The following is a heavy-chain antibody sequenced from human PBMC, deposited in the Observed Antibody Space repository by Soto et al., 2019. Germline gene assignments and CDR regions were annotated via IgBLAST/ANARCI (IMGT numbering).Heavy chain of an antibody. V-gene: IGHV3-21*01. Sequence: GGSLRLSCAASGFTFSSYSINWVRQAPWKGLEWVSSISSSSIYIYYADSVKRRFTISRDNAKNSLYLQMNSLRAKDTAVYYCAIVVTALYVSYGMEAWGQGTTVTVCS. CDR1: GFTFSSYS. CDR2: ISSSSIYI. D-gene: IGHD2-21*02. J-gene: IGHJ6*02. CDR3: AIVVTALYVSYGMEA.